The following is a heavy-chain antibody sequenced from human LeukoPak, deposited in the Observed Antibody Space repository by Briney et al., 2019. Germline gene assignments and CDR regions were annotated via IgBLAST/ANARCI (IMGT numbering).Heavy chain of an antibody. J-gene: IGHJ4*02. CDR3: ARVGCSGGSCFDH. D-gene: IGHD2-15*01. CDR2: ISHSGST. CDR1: GASISNYY. Sequence: PSETLSLTCTVSGASISNYYWSWIRQPPGKGLEWIGYISHSGSTNYNPSLRSRVTISVDTSKNQFSLKLSSVIVTDTAVYYCARVGCSGGSCFDHWGQGTLVTVSS. V-gene: IGHV4-59*01.